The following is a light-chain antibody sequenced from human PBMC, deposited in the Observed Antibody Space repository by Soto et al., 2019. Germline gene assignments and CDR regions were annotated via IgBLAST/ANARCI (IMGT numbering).Light chain of an antibody. CDR3: MQALQNPLT. CDR2: LGS. CDR1: ESLLFSNGNHY. Sequence: EIVLTQSPLSLPVTPGEPASISCRSSESLLFSNGNHYLDWYLQKPGQPPQLLMYLGSSRASGVPDRFSGSGSGTDFTLIISRVEAEEVGVYYCMQALQNPLTFGGGTKVEIK. V-gene: IGKV2-28*01. J-gene: IGKJ4*01.